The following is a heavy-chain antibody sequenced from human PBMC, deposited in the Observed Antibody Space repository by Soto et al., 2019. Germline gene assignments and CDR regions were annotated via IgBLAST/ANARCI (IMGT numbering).Heavy chain of an antibody. D-gene: IGHD6-19*01. CDR3: ARLSGWPGYYYYGMDV. Sequence: PSETLSLTCAVSGYSISSGYYWGWIRQPPGKGLEWIGSTYHSGSTYYNPSLKSRVTISVDTSKNQFSLKLSSVTAADTAVYYCARLSGWPGYYYYGMDVWGQGTTVTVSS. CDR1: GYSISSGYY. J-gene: IGHJ6*02. CDR2: TYHSGST. V-gene: IGHV4-38-2*01.